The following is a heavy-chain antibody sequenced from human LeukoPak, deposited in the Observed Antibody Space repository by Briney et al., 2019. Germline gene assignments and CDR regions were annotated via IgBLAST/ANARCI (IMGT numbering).Heavy chain of an antibody. D-gene: IGHD4-17*01. Sequence: PGGSLRLSCAASGFTISSNGMHWVRQAPGKGLEWVAFIRYDGSNKYYADSVKGRFTISRDNSKNTLYLQMNSLRAEDTAVYYCAKDQGYGDYVDAFDIWGQGTMVTVSS. V-gene: IGHV3-30*02. J-gene: IGHJ3*02. CDR3: AKDQGYGDYVDAFDI. CDR2: IRYDGSNK. CDR1: GFTISSNG.